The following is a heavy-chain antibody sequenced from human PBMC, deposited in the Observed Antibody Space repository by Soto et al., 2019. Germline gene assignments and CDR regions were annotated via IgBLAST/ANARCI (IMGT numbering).Heavy chain of an antibody. V-gene: IGHV1-69*12. Sequence: QVQLVQSGAEVKKPGSSVKVSCKASGGTFSSYAISWVRQAPGQGLEWMGGIIPIFGTANYAQKFQGRVXIXAXXSTSTAYMELSSLRSEDTAVYYCARVESTVRGMDVWGQGTTVTVSS. CDR1: GGTFSSYA. J-gene: IGHJ6*02. CDR3: ARVESTVRGMDV. CDR2: IIPIFGTA. D-gene: IGHD4-17*01.